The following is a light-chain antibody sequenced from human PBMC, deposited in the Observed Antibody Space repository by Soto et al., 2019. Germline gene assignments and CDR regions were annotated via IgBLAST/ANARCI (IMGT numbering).Light chain of an antibody. CDR2: GVS. V-gene: IGKV3-20*01. CDR1: QSCRSDY. J-gene: IGKJ4*01. CDR3: QQYGNSPLT. Sequence: EIVLTQSPDTLPLSPGQRATLSCRASQSCRSDYFDWYQQKPDQAPRVIIFGVSTRASGVPYRFSGSGSGTDFTLTISRLEPEDFALDYCQQYGNSPLTFGGGTKVEIK.